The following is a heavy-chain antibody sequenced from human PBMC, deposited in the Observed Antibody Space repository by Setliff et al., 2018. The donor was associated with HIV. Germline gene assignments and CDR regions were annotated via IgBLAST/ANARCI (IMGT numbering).Heavy chain of an antibody. V-gene: IGHV3-7*03. CDR1: GFTVSSNY. J-gene: IGHJ4*02. D-gene: IGHD3-22*01. CDR3: ARYYYDSSGYFDY. CDR2: IKQDGSEK. Sequence: GGSLRLSCAASGFTVSSNYMSWVRQAPGKGLEWVANIKQDGSEKYYVDSVKGRFTISRDNAKNSLYLQMNSLRAEDTAVYYCARYYYDSSGYFDYWGQGTLVTVS.